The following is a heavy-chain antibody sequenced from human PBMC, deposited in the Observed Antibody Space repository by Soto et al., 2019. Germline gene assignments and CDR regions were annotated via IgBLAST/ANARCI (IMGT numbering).Heavy chain of an antibody. CDR1: GGSISRYF. CDR2: MYYGRST. CDR3: ARSTGYGDSYFDY. V-gene: IGHV4-59*01. Sequence: SETLSLTCTVSGGSISRYFWNWIRQSPGKGLEWVGYMYYGRSTNYNPSLKSRVTISGDTSKNQFSLKLSSVTAADTAVYYCARSTGYGDSYFDYWGQG. J-gene: IGHJ4*02. D-gene: IGHD4-17*01.